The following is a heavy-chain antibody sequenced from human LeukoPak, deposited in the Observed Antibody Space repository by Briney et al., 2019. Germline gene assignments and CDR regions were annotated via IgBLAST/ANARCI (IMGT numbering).Heavy chain of an antibody. CDR2: IIPIFGTA. V-gene: IGHV1-69*13. D-gene: IGHD5-18*01. CDR1: GGTFSSYA. Sequence: GASVKVSCKASGGTFSSYAISWVRQAPGQGLEWMGGIIPIFGTANYAQKFQGRVTITADESTSTAYMELSSLRSEDTAVYYCAGGYSYGPLGYWGQGTLVTVSS. J-gene: IGHJ4*02. CDR3: AGGYSYGPLGY.